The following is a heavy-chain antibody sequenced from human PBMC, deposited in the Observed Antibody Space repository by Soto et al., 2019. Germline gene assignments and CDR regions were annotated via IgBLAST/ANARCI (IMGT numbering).Heavy chain of an antibody. J-gene: IGHJ6*02. CDR3: ARVGYSSSSGSSGMDV. D-gene: IGHD6-6*01. CDR2: INPSGGST. V-gene: IGHV1-46*01. Sequence: QVQLVQSGAEVKKPGASVKVSCKASGYSFTNYYIHWVRQAPGQGLEWMGIINPSGGSTSYAQKSQGRVTMTRDTSTSTVYMELSSLRSEDTAVYYWARVGYSSSSGSSGMDVWGQGTTVTVSS. CDR1: GYSFTNYY.